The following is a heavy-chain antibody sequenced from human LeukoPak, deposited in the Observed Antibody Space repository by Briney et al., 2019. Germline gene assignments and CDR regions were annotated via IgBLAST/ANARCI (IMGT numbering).Heavy chain of an antibody. Sequence: ASVKVSCKASGYTFTGHYMHWVRQAPGQGLEWMGWINPNSGGTNYAQKFQGWVTMTRATSISAAYMELSRLRSDDTAVYYCARDRGFGELLEDYYYYGMDVWGQGTTVTVSS. V-gene: IGHV1-2*04. CDR1: GYTFTGHY. J-gene: IGHJ6*02. CDR3: ARDRGFGELLEDYYYYGMDV. D-gene: IGHD3-10*01. CDR2: INPNSGGT.